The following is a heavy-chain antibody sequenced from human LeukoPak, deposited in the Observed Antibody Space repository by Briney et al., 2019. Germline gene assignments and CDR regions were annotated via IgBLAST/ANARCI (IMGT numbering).Heavy chain of an antibody. CDR2: ISSNGGST. J-gene: IGHJ3*02. D-gene: IGHD3-22*01. V-gene: IGHV3-64*01. Sequence: GGSLRLPCAASGFTFSSYAMHWVRQAPGKGLEYVSAISSNGGSTYYANSVKGRFTISRDNSKNTLYLQMGSLRAEDMAVYYCATNFRDHDSSGYYVGAFDIWGQGTMVTVSS. CDR3: ATNFRDHDSSGYYVGAFDI. CDR1: GFTFSSYA.